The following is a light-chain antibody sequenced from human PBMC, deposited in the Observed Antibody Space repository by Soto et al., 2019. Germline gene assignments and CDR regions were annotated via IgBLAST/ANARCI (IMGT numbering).Light chain of an antibody. J-gene: IGKJ4*01. V-gene: IGKV1-27*01. CDR1: QGSSNY. CDR2: AAS. Sequence: IRITQSPSSLSASTGDRVTITCRASQGSSNYLAWYQQKPGKVPKLLIYAASTLQSGVPSRFSGSGSGPDFTLTISSLQPEDVATYYCQKYDHAPLTFGGGTKVDIK. CDR3: QKYDHAPLT.